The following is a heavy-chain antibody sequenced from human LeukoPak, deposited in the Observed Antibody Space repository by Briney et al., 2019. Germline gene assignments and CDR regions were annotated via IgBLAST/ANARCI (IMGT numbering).Heavy chain of an antibody. CDR2: ISAYNGNT. D-gene: IGHD3-22*01. J-gene: IGHJ4*02. CDR3: ARPYYDSSAPPYDY. CDR1: GYTFTSYG. Sequence: ASVKVSCKASGYTFTSYGISWVRQAPGQGLEWMGWISAYNGNTNYAQKLQGRVTMTTDTSTSTAYMELRSLRSGDTAVYYCARPYYDSSAPPYDYWGQGTLVTVSS. V-gene: IGHV1-18*01.